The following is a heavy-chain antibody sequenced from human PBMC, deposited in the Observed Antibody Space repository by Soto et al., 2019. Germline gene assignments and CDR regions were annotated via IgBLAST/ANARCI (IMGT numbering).Heavy chain of an antibody. D-gene: IGHD1-26*01. CDR3: ASPYSGSYHADAFDI. J-gene: IGHJ3*02. CDR2: MNPNSGNT. Sequence: QVQLVQSGAEVKKPGASVKVSCKASGYTFTSYDINWVRQATGQGLEWMGWMNPNSGNTGYAQKFKGRVTMTRNTSISTAYMELSSLRSEDTAVYYCASPYSGSYHADAFDIWGQGTMVTVSS. V-gene: IGHV1-8*01. CDR1: GYTFTSYD.